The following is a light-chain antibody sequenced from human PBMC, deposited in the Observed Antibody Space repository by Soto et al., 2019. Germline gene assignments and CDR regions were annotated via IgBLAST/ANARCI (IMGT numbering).Light chain of an antibody. CDR3: QQYDNWPLS. Sequence: EIVMTQSPATLSVSPGERATLSCRASQNVRSNLAWYHQKPGQAPRLLISDASTRATGIPARFSGSGSGTEFTLTLTSLQSEDFAVYHCQQYDNWPLSFGGGTRVEIK. CDR2: DAS. J-gene: IGKJ4*01. V-gene: IGKV3-15*01. CDR1: QNVRSN.